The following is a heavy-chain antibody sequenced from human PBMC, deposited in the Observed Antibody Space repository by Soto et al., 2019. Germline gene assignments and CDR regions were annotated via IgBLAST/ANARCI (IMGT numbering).Heavy chain of an antibody. D-gene: IGHD3-10*01. CDR1: GGSISSYY. V-gene: IGHV4-4*07. CDR3: ARDGSDSYGLDV. Sequence: SETLSLTCTASGGSISSYYWSWIQQSAGKGLEWIGRIYNGGNTQYNPSLKSRVTMSADTSKNQFSLRLNSVTAADTAVYYCARDGSDSYGLDVWGQGTTVTVSS. CDR2: IYNGGNT. J-gene: IGHJ6*02.